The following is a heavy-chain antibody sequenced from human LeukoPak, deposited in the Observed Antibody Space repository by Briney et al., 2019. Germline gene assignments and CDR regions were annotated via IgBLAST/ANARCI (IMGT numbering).Heavy chain of an antibody. CDR1: RFTFSDYY. D-gene: IGHD6-19*01. J-gene: IGHJ1*01. V-gene: IGHV3-7*01. CDR2: IKQDGSEK. Sequence: GGSLRLSCAASRFTFSDYYMTWVRQAPGRGLEWVANIKQDGSEKNYVDSVKGRFTISRDNAKNSLSLRMNSLSAEDTAVYYCATGYSSGWYFYFQHWGQGSLVSVSS. CDR3: ATGYSSGWYFYFQH.